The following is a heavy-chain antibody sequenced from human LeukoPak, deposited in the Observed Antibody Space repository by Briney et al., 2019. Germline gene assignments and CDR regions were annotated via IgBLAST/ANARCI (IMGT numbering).Heavy chain of an antibody. J-gene: IGHJ6*03. CDR1: GGSISTSNYY. CDR2: IFYSGST. V-gene: IGHV4-39*01. CDR3: ARHVRDILTGYYNPWHYYYYMDV. D-gene: IGHD3-9*01. Sequence: SETLSLTCTVSGGSISTSNYYWGWIRQPPGKGLEWIGNIFYSGSTYYSPSLKSRVTISLDTSRNQFSLKLSSVTAADTAVYYCARHVRDILTGYYNPWHYYYYMDVWGKGTTVTISS.